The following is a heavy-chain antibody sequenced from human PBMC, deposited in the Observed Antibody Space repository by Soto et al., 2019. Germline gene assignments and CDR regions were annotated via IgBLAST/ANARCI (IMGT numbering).Heavy chain of an antibody. J-gene: IGHJ4*02. D-gene: IGHD2-21*02. Sequence: ETLSLTCGVYGGSFSGYYWSWIRQPPGKGLEWIGEINHSGSTNYNPSLKSRVTISVDTSKNRLSLKLNFVTAADTAVYYCARRGPGWLLLTFDYWGQGTPVTVSS. CDR1: GGSFSGYY. V-gene: IGHV4-34*01. CDR3: ARRGPGWLLLTFDY. CDR2: INHSGST.